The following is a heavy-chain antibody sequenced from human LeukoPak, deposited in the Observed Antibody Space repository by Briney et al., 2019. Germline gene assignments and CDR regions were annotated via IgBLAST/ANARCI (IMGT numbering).Heavy chain of an antibody. CDR2: IYHSGST. V-gene: IGHV4-38-2*02. Sequence: SETLSLTCTVSGYSISSGYYWGWIRQPPGKGLEWIGSIYHSGSTYYNPSLKSRVTISVDTSKNQFSLKLSSVTAADTAVYYCARARYCSGGSCSYFDYWGQGSLVTVSS. D-gene: IGHD2-15*01. CDR1: GYSISSGYY. CDR3: ARARYCSGGSCSYFDY. J-gene: IGHJ4*02.